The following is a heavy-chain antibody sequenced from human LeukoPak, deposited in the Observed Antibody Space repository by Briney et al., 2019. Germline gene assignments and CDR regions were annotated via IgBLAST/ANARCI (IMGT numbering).Heavy chain of an antibody. D-gene: IGHD4-11*01. CDR3: ARLNDYSNFDY. CDR2: IYHSGST. CDR1: GGSFSGYY. J-gene: IGHJ4*02. Sequence: PSETLSLTCAVYGGSFSGYYWGWIRQPPGKGLEWIANIYHSGSTYYNPSLKSRVTISVDTSKNQFSLRLSSVTAADTAVYYCARLNDYSNFDYWGQGTLVTVSS. V-gene: IGHV4-34*01.